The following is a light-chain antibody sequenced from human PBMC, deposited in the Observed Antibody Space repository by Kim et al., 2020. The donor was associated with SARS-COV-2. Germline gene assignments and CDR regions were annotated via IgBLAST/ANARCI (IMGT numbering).Light chain of an antibody. J-gene: IGKJ1*01. V-gene: IGKV3D-20*01. CDR1: RSVTSGY. Sequence: LSPGDRATLSGGASRSVTSGYVAWYQQQPGLPPRLLMYDASTRATGIPDRFSGSGSGTDFTLIISRLEPEDSAVYYCQQYGSSPTFGQGTKVDIK. CDR3: QQYGSSPT. CDR2: DAS.